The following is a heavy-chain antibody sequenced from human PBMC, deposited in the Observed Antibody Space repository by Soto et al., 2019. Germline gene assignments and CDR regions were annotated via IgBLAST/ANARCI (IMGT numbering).Heavy chain of an antibody. D-gene: IGHD3-10*01. CDR1: GFTFSNAW. CDR3: TTPPEDYYGSGSYGYYYYYYGLDV. CDR2: IKSKTDGGTT. Sequence: EVQLVESGGGLVKPGGSLRLSCAASGFTFSNAWMNWVRQAPGKGLEWVGRIKSKTDGGTTDYAAPVKGRFTISRDDSKNTMYMQMDSLTTEDTAVYYCTTPPEDYYGSGSYGYYYYYYGLDVWGQGTTVTVSS. J-gene: IGHJ6*02. V-gene: IGHV3-15*07.